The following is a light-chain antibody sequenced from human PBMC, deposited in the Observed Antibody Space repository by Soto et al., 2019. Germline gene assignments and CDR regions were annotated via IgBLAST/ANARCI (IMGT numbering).Light chain of an antibody. Sequence: DVVLTQSPRSLRVTRGQAASSCCRSSHWLLHSDRNTPLSWFHQRPGHFPRRLIHEVSNRVSGVGDRFSGSGSGTDLTLKISRVEAEDVGVYYCMQGTHWPSITFGQGTRLEIK. J-gene: IGKJ5*01. CDR1: HWLLHSDRNTP. V-gene: IGKV2-30*02. CDR2: EVS. CDR3: MQGTHWPSIT.